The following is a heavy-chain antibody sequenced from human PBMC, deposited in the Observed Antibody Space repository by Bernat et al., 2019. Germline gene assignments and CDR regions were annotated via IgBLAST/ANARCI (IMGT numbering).Heavy chain of an antibody. J-gene: IGHJ4*02. D-gene: IGHD6-6*01. CDR1: GFTFSSYW. Sequence: EVQLVESGGGLVQPGGSLRLSCAASGFTFSSYWMHWVRQAPGKGLDWVSRINRDGSITSYADSVRGRFTISRDNAKNTLFLQMSSLRAEDTAVYDCVRIGYSTSSLGIDYWGQGALVIVSS. CDR3: VRIGYSTSSLGIDY. V-gene: IGHV3-74*01. CDR2: INRDGSIT.